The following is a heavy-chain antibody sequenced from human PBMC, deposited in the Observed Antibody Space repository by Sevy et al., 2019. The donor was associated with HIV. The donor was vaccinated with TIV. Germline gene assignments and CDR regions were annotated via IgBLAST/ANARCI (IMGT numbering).Heavy chain of an antibody. V-gene: IGHV3-23*01. Sequence: GGSLRLSCAVSEFTLSGNAMIWVRQAPGKGLDWVSTIYGSAGVTYYADSVKGRFTISRDNSKNTLFLQMNNLRAEDTAVYYCAGGRFDSTGSFDAFDIWGRGTLVTVSS. CDR3: AGGRFDSTGSFDAFDI. CDR1: EFTLSGNA. D-gene: IGHD3-22*01. J-gene: IGHJ3*02. CDR2: IYGSAGVT.